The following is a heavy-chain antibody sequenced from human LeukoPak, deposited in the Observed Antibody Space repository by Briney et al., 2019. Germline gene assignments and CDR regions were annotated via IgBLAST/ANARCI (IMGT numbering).Heavy chain of an antibody. D-gene: IGHD3-22*01. CDR3: ARHADYFDSEGGAFDI. Sequence: GESLKISCKGSGYSFTSYWIGWVRQMPGKGLEWMGIIYPGDSDTRYSPSFQGQVTISADKSISTAYLHWSSLKASDTDMYYCARHADYFDSEGGAFDIWGQGTMVTVSS. CDR2: IYPGDSDT. V-gene: IGHV5-51*01. J-gene: IGHJ3*02. CDR1: GYSFTSYW.